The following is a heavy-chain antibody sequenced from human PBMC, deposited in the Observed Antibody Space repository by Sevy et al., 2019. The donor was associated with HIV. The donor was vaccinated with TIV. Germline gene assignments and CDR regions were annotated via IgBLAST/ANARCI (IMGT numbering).Heavy chain of an antibody. Sequence: SETLSLTCTVSGGSISSYYWSWIRQPPGKGLEWIGYIYYSGSTNYNPSLKSRVTISVDTSKNQFSLKLSSVTAADTAVYYCARHYPVPGYSYGRGAFDIWGQWTMVTVSS. V-gene: IGHV4-59*01. J-gene: IGHJ3*02. CDR1: GGSISSYY. D-gene: IGHD5-18*01. CDR3: ARHYPVPGYSYGRGAFDI. CDR2: IYYSGST.